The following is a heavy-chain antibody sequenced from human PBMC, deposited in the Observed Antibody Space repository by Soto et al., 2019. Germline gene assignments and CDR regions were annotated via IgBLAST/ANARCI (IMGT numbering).Heavy chain of an antibody. CDR3: ARDGPSHYGFEV. V-gene: IGHV4-30-4*01. Sequence: PSETLALTCTVSRDSLSNSHYYWNWIRQSPGKGLEWIASIDYSGSTYYNPSLKSRVVISTDTSKNLFSLKLRSVTAADTALYFVARDGPSHYGFEVRDQATT. J-gene: IGHJ6*02. CDR2: IDYSGST. CDR1: RDSLSNSHYY.